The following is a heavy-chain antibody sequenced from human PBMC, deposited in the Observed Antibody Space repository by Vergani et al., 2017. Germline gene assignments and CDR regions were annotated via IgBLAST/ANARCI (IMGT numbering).Heavy chain of an antibody. J-gene: IGHJ6*02. CDR3: APDRGAAARYDMDF. CDR2: IVVGSGNT. Sequence: QMQLLQSGPQVKKPGTSVTVSCTASGFTFTSSGIHWVRQPRGQRLEWIGWIVVGSGNTDYAQNFQERVTITRDMSTSTAYMELTSLTSEDTAVYFCAPDRGAAARYDMDFWGQGTTVTVS. V-gene: IGHV1-58*02. CDR1: GFTFTSSG. D-gene: IGHD3-10*01.